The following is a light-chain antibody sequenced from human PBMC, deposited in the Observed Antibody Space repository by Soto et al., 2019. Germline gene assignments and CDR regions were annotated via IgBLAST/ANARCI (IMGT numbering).Light chain of an antibody. CDR2: WAS. Sequence: DIVMTQSPDSLAVSLGERATINCKSSQSVLYSSNNKNYLAWYQQKPGQPPKLLIYWASTRESGVPDRFSVSGSWTDFTLTISSLQAEDVAVSYCQQYYSAPRTFGQGTKVEIK. CDR3: QQYYSAPRT. J-gene: IGKJ1*01. V-gene: IGKV4-1*01. CDR1: QSVLYSSNNKNY.